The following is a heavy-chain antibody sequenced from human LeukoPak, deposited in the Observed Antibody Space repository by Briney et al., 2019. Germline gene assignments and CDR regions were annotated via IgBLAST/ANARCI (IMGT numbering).Heavy chain of an antibody. J-gene: IGHJ3*02. D-gene: IGHD2-15*01. CDR3: ARIGAFDI. CDR1: GFTFSSFG. Sequence: GGSLRLSCEASGFTFSSFGMHWVRQAPGKGLEWVAFIRYDGGNKYSADSVKGRFTISRDNSRNTVYLQMDSLRAEDTAVYYCARIGAFDIWGRGTLVTVSS. V-gene: IGHV3-30*02. CDR2: IRYDGGNK.